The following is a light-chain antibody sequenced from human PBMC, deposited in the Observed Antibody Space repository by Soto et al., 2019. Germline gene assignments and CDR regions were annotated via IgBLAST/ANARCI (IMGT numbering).Light chain of an antibody. Sequence: DIVMTQSPDSLAVSLGERATINCKSSQSLLYSSTNKNNLAWYQQKSGQPPRLLIYGASKRESGVPDRFSGSGSGTDFTLTISSLQAEDVAVYYCQQYYSAPVTFGGGTKVEIK. CDR1: QSLLYSSTNKNN. J-gene: IGKJ4*01. CDR2: GAS. CDR3: QQYYSAPVT. V-gene: IGKV4-1*01.